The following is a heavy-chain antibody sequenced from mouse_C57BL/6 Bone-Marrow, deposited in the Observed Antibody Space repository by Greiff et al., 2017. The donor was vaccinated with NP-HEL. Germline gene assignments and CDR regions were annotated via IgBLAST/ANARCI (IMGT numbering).Heavy chain of an antibody. J-gene: IGHJ1*03. V-gene: IGHV1-61*01. CDR2: IYPSDSET. CDR1: GYTFTSYW. CDR3: ARWRGYFDV. Sequence: QVQLKQPGAELVRPGSSVKLSCKASGYTFTSYWMDWVKQRPGQGLEWIGNIYPSDSETHYNQKFKDKATLTVDKSSSTAYMQLSSLTSEDSAVYYCARWRGYFDVWGTGTTVTVSS.